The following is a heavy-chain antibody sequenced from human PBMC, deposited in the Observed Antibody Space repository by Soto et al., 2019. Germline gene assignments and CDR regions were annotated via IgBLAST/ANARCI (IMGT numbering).Heavy chain of an antibody. D-gene: IGHD6-13*01. V-gene: IGHV1-69*13. CDR2: IIPIFGTA. Sequence: ASVEVSCKASGGTFSSYAISWVRQAPGQGLEWMGGIIPIFGTANYAQKFQGRVTITADESTSTAYMELSSLRSEDTAVYYCASAAGTSAYAFDIWGQGTMVTVSS. CDR3: ASAAGTSAYAFDI. J-gene: IGHJ3*02. CDR1: GGTFSSYA.